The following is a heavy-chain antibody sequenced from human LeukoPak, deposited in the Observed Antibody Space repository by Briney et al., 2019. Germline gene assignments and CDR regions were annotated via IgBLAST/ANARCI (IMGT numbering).Heavy chain of an antibody. J-gene: IGHJ6*04. V-gene: IGHV3-48*03. CDR3: AELVITMIGGV. CDR2: ISSSGSTI. CDR1: GFTFSSCE. D-gene: IGHD3-10*02. Sequence: GGSLRLSCAASGFTFSSCEMNWVRQAPGKGLEWVSYISSSGSTIYYADSVKGRFTISRDNAKNSLYLQMNSLRAEDTAVYYCAELVITMIGGVWGKGTTVTISS.